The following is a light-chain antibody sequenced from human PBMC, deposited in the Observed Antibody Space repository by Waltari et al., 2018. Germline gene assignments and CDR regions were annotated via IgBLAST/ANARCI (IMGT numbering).Light chain of an antibody. Sequence: DLQLTPPSSFLSAFVGDRVIITCRASQGISRSLAWFQQKPGRAPKLLIYAASTLPGGVPSRFSGSGSGTEFTLTIINLQPEDFATYYCQQANSDPLTFGGGTKVEMK. CDR1: QGISRS. CDR2: AAS. V-gene: IGKV1-9*01. CDR3: QQANSDPLT. J-gene: IGKJ4*01.